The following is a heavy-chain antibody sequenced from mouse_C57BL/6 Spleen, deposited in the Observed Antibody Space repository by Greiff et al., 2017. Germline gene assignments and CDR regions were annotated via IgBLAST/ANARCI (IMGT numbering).Heavy chain of an antibody. CDR2: INYDGSST. J-gene: IGHJ4*01. Sequence: EVKLVESEGGLVQPGSSMKLSCTASGFTFSDYYMAWVRQVPEKGLEWVANINYDGSSTYYLDSLKCRFIISRDNAKNILYLQMSSLKSEDTATYYCARDSGGSSPYAMDYWGQGTSVTVSS. CDR1: GFTFSDYY. D-gene: IGHD1-1*01. CDR3: ARDSGGSSPYAMDY. V-gene: IGHV5-16*01.